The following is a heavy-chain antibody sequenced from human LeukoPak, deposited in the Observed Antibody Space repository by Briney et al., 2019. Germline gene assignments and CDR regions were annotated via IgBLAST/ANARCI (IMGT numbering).Heavy chain of an antibody. CDR3: ARNSSLTTLKGGWFDP. D-gene: IGHD4-11*01. CDR1: GYSINSGYS. V-gene: IGHV4-38-2*01. Sequence: SETLSLTCGVSGYSINSGYSWTWLRQRPGKGLEWIGNIYHSGYAYYNPSLKSRVTLSLDASKNQFSLRLSSVTAADTAVYYCARNSSLTTLKGGWFDPWGQGTLVAVSS. J-gene: IGHJ5*02. CDR2: IYHSGYA.